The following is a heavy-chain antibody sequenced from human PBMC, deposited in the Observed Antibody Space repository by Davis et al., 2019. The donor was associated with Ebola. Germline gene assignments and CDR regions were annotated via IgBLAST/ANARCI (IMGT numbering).Heavy chain of an antibody. CDR2: IYYSGST. V-gene: IGHV4-61*08. CDR3: ARSAWSYGMDV. CDR1: GASIGSGDNY. J-gene: IGHJ6*02. Sequence: MPSETLSLTCKVSGASIGSGDNYWSWIRQPPGKGLEWIGYIYYSGSTNYNPSLKSRVTISVDTSKNQFSLKLSSVTAADTAVYYCARSAWSYGMDVWGQGTTVTVSS. D-gene: IGHD2-15*01.